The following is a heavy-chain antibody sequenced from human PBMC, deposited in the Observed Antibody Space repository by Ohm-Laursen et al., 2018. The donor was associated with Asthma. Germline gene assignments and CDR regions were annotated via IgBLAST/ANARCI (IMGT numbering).Heavy chain of an antibody. D-gene: IGHD1-26*01. CDR1: GFTVGSDY. J-gene: IGHJ4*02. Sequence: SLRLSCAASGFTVGSDYMTWVRQAPGKGLEWVAVISYDGSNKYYADSVKGRFTISRDNSDNALYLQMNSLRADDSAVYFCAKATVQFSGSYFFDYWGQGSLVTVSS. CDR3: AKATVQFSGSYFFDY. V-gene: IGHV3-30*18. CDR2: ISYDGSNK.